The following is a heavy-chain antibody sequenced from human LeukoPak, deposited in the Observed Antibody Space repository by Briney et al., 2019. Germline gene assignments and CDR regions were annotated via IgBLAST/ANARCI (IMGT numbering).Heavy chain of an antibody. D-gene: IGHD5-18*01. V-gene: IGHV4-4*08. CDR3: ARDQRHSYGKYFDP. CDR2: VTYETT. Sequence: SGTLSLTCSLSGDALGTYYWNWVRQTPGKGLEWIGHVTYETTAYNPSLKSRVTISLDTSKNEFSLQLRSVTAADTAVYFCARDQRHSYGKYFDPWSQGILVSVSS. J-gene: IGHJ4*02. CDR1: GDALGTYY.